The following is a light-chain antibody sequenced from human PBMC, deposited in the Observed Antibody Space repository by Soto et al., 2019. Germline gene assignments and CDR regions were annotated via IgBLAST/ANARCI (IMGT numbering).Light chain of an antibody. CDR1: PLTRQY. Sequence: SYELTQPPSMSVSPGQTARITCSGDPLTRQYVYWYQQKPGQAPLLVIYKDNERPSGIPERFSGSTSGTTGTLTIGGVRAEDEADYYCQTADNSGTFLLFAGGTKLTVL. CDR3: QTADNSGTFLL. J-gene: IGLJ3*02. V-gene: IGLV3-25*02. CDR2: KDN.